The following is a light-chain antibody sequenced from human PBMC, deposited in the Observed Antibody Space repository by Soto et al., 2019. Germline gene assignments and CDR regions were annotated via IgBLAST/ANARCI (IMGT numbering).Light chain of an antibody. Sequence: DIQMTQSPSSLSASVGDRVTISCRASQSISNYLNWYQQKPGRAPKALIYIASRLQSGVPSRFSGSGSGTDFTLTISSLQPEDFATYYCQQSYSTPRTFGLGTKVEIK. J-gene: IGKJ1*01. V-gene: IGKV1-39*01. CDR2: IAS. CDR1: QSISNY. CDR3: QQSYSTPRT.